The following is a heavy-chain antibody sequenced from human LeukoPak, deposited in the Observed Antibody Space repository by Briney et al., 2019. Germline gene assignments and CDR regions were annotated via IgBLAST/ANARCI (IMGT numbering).Heavy chain of an antibody. D-gene: IGHD6-13*01. CDR1: GFTFSSYS. CDR3: ARDLRGSSWSDYYYGMDV. J-gene: IGHJ6*02. Sequence: PGGSLRLSCAASGFTFSSYSMNWVRQAPGKGLEWVSYISSSSSTIYYADSVKGRFTISRDNAKNSLYLQMNSLRAEDTAVYYCARDLRGSSWSDYYYGMDVWGQGTTVTVSS. CDR2: ISSSSSTI. V-gene: IGHV3-48*04.